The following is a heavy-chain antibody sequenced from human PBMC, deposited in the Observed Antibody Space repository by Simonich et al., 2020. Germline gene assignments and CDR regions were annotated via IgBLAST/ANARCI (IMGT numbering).Heavy chain of an antibody. CDR2: IYYSGST. Sequence: QVQLQESGPGLVKPSETLSLTYPVPGGSISSYYWSWIRQPPGKRLELIGYIYYSGSTNYNPSLKSRVTISVDTSKNQFSLKLSSVTAADTAVYYCARGGLYFDYWGQGTLVTVSS. D-gene: IGHD2-15*01. CDR3: ARGGLYFDY. V-gene: IGHV4-59*01. CDR1: GGSISSYY. J-gene: IGHJ4*02.